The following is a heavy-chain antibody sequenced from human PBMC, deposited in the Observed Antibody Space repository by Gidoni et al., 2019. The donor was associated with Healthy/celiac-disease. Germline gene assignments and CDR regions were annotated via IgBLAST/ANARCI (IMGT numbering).Heavy chain of an antibody. Sequence: GWVKPGEPLNPPCAALGFTFSDYYMTWFRHAAGKGLEWVSYISSSSSYTNYADSVKGRFTISRDNAKNSLYLQMNSLRAEDTAVYYCARGGSVDYWGQGTLVTVSS. CDR2: ISSSSSYT. CDR3: ARGGSVDY. CDR1: GFTFSDYY. J-gene: IGHJ4*02. V-gene: IGHV3-11*06.